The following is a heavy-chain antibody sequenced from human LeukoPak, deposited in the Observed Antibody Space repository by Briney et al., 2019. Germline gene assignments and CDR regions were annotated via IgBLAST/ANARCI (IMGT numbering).Heavy chain of an antibody. CDR3: ARDAPPSSFDI. V-gene: IGHV4-59*01. J-gene: IGHJ3*02. Sequence: SETLSLTCTVSGGSISSYYWSWIRQPPGKGLEWIGYIYYSGSTHYNPSLKSRVIISVDTSKNQFSLKLTSVTAADTAVYYCARDAPPSSFDIWGQGTMVTVSS. CDR1: GGSISSYY. CDR2: IYYSGST.